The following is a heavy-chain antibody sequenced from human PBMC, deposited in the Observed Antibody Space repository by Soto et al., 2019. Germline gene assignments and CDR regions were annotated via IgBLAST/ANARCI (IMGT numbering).Heavy chain of an antibody. J-gene: IGHJ4*02. CDR3: ARDRGPANHYFDY. V-gene: IGHV3-30-3*01. CDR2: ISYDGSNK. Sequence: QVQLVESGGGVVQPGRSLRLSCAASGFTFSSYAMHWVRQAPGKGLEWVAVISYDGSNKYYADSVKGRFTISRDNSKNTLYLQMNSLRAEDTAVYYCARDRGPANHYFDYWGQGTLVTVSS. CDR1: GFTFSSYA.